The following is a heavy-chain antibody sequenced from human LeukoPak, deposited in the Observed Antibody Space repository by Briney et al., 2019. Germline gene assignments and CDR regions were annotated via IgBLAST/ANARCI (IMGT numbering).Heavy chain of an antibody. D-gene: IGHD4-11*01. CDR2: INPNSGGT. V-gene: IGHV1-2*02. CDR1: GYTFTGYY. Sequence: ASVKVSCKASGYTFTGYYMHWVRQAPGQGLEWMGWINPNSGGTNYAQKFQGRVTMTRDTSISTAYMELSRLRSDDTAVYYCARVIPDYSTSPSRTISHEYFQHWGQGTLVTVSS. CDR3: ARVIPDYSTSPSRTISHEYFQH. J-gene: IGHJ1*01.